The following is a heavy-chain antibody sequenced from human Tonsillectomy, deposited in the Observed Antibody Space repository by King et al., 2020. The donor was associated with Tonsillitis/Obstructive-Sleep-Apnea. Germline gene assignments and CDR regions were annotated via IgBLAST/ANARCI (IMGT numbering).Heavy chain of an antibody. CDR3: ARGGIGGGDTLRLDY. CDR1: GYTFTTYG. V-gene: IGHV1-18*01. J-gene: IGHJ4*02. CDR2: ISAYNGNT. D-gene: IGHD1-26*01. Sequence: VQLVESGAEVREPGASVRVSCKASGYTFTTYGINWVRQAPGQGLEWMGWISAYNGNTNYAQKLKGRVTMTTDTSTSTAYMELWSLGSDDTAVYYCARGGIGGGDTLRLDYWGQGTLVTVSS.